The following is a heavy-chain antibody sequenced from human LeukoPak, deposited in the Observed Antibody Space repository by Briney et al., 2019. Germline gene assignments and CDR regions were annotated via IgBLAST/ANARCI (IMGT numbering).Heavy chain of an antibody. CDR3: AKGGFGVSFDY. J-gene: IGHJ4*02. Sequence: GRSLRLSCAASGFTFDDYAMHWVRQAPGKGLEWVSNISRNSGSIGYADSVKGRFTISRDNAKNSLYLQMNSLRAEDTALYYCAKGGFGVSFDYWGQGTLVTVSS. D-gene: IGHD3-10*01. CDR2: ISRNSGSI. V-gene: IGHV3-9*01. CDR1: GFTFDDYA.